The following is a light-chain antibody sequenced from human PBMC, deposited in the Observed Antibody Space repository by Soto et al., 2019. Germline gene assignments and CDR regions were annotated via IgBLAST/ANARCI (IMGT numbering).Light chain of an antibody. J-gene: IGLJ1*01. Sequence: QSALTQPASVSGSPGQSITISCTGTSSNVGSYKLVSWYQQHPGKAPKLMIYEVTNRPSGVSDRFSGSKSDNTASLTISGLQTEDEADYYCCSYVSSKTYLFGTWTKLTVL. V-gene: IGLV2-14*02. CDR1: SSNVGSYKL. CDR3: CSYVSSKTYL. CDR2: EVT.